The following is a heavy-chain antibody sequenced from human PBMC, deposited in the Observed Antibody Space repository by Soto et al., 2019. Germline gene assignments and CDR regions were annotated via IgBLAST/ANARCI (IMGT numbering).Heavy chain of an antibody. D-gene: IGHD6-19*01. V-gene: IGHV1-24*01. J-gene: IGHJ1*01. Sequence: TVQVSCKVSGYTLTELSMPWVRQAPGKGLEWMGGFDPEDGETIYAQKFQGRVTMTEDTSTDTAYMELSSLRSEDTAVYYCATHTQWLVAGFFPRHEYFELWGQGTLVTVSS. CDR2: FDPEDGET. CDR1: GYTLTELS. CDR3: ATHTQWLVAGFFPRHEYFEL.